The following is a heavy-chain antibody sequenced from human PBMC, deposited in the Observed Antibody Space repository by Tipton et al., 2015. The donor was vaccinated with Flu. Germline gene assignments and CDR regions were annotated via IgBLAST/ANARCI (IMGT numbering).Heavy chain of an antibody. Sequence: LSCSVSDGSISSSSHYWGWIRQSPGRGLEWVGSIYYTGYPYHNPSLKSRLAMSIDTSKIQFSLRLSSMTAADTAVYYCAKVKFGWVESWAQGILVTVSS. CDR2: IYYTGYP. CDR1: DGSISSSSHY. D-gene: IGHD3-16*01. V-gene: IGHV4-39*07. J-gene: IGHJ5*01. CDR3: AKVKFGWVES.